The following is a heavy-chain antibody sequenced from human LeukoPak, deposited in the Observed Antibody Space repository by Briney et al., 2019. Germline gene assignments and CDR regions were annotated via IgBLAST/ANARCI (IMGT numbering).Heavy chain of an antibody. CDR2: IIPIFGTA. CDR1: GGTFSSYA. J-gene: IGHJ4*02. CDR3: ARDSSGWYYDY. Sequence: ASAKVSCKASGGTFSSYAISWVRQAPGQGLEWMGGIIPIFGTANYAQKFQGRVTITADKSTSTAYMELSSLRSEDTAVYYCARDSSGWYYDYWGQGTLVTVSS. V-gene: IGHV1-69*06. D-gene: IGHD6-19*01.